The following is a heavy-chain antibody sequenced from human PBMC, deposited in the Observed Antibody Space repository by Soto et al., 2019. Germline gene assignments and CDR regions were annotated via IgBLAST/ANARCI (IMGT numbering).Heavy chain of an antibody. CDR1: RFTLGGYA. CDR2: ITGNAANT. Sequence: GGSLRLSCSASRFTLGGYAMSWVRQAPGKGLEWVSGITGNAANTVYADSVKGRFTISRDNSKNALYLQLNSLRAEDTAVYFCAKAARDCGGDCYSSYFDSWGQGALVTVSS. D-gene: IGHD2-21*02. J-gene: IGHJ4*02. V-gene: IGHV3-23*01. CDR3: AKAARDCGGDCYSSYFDS.